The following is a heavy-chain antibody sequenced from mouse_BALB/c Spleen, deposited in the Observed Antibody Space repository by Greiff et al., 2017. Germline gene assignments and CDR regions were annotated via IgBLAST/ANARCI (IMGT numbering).Heavy chain of an antibody. CDR3: ARKVGYYGSQAWFAY. D-gene: IGHD1-1*01. Sequence: EVRLVESGGGLVKFGGSLKLSCAASGFTFSSYYMSWVRQTPEKRLELVAAINSNGGSTYYPDTVKGRFTISRDNAKNTLYLQMSSLKSEDTALYYCARKVGYYGSQAWFAYWGQGTLVTVSA. V-gene: IGHV5-6-2*01. CDR2: INSNGGST. CDR1: GFTFSSYY. J-gene: IGHJ3*01.